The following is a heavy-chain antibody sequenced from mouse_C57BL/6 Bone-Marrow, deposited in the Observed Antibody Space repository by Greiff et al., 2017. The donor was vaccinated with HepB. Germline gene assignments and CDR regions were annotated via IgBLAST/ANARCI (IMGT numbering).Heavy chain of an antibody. Sequence: EVNLVESGGGLVQPGGSLKLSCAASGFTFSDYYMYWVRQTPEKRLEWVAYISNGGGSTYYPDTVKGRFTISRDNAKNTLYLQMSRLKSEDTAMYYCARAYDGYPFAYWGQGTLVTVSA. V-gene: IGHV5-12*01. J-gene: IGHJ3*01. CDR2: ISNGGGST. D-gene: IGHD2-3*01. CDR3: ARAYDGYPFAY. CDR1: GFTFSDYY.